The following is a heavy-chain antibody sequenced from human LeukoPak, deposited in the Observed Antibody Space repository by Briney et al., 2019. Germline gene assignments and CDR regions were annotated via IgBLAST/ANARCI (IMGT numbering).Heavy chain of an antibody. CDR2: ISFNGST. J-gene: IGHJ4*02. CDR1: TASISSYY. D-gene: IGHD4-17*01. CDR3: ARDGFSDGDGVFFFDY. V-gene: IGHV4-59*01. Sequence: PSETLSLTCTVSTASISSYYWSWIRLPPGKGLGWIGYISFNGSTNYNPSLKSRVAISIDTSKNQFSLKVTSVTAADTAVYYCARDGFSDGDGVFFFDYWGQGTLVTVSA.